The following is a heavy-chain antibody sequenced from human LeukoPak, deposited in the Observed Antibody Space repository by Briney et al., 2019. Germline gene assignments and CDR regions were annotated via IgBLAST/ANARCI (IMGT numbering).Heavy chain of an antibody. V-gene: IGHV4-4*02. CDR2: IYHSGST. CDR1: GGSISSSNW. CDR3: ARETMITFGGVSVRG. Sequence: PSETLSLTCAVSGGSISSSNWWSWVRQSPGKGLESIGEIYHSGSTNYNPSLKSRITISVDKSKNQFSLKLSSVTAADTAVYYCARETMITFGGVSVRGWGQGTLVTVSS. D-gene: IGHD3-16*02. J-gene: IGHJ4*02.